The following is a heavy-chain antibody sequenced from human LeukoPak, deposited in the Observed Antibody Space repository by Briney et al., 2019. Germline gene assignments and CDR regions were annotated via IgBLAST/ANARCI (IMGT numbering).Heavy chain of an antibody. D-gene: IGHD1-7*01. CDR2: ISSSSSYI. CDR3: ARAHNWKYGTFDY. CDR1: GFTFNSYS. J-gene: IGHJ4*02. V-gene: IGHV3-21*01. Sequence: GGSLRLSCAASGFTFNSYSMNWVRQAPGKGLEWVSCISSSSSYIYYADSVKGRFTISRDNAKNSLYLQMNSLRVEDTAVYYCARAHNWKYGTFDYWGQGTLVTVSS.